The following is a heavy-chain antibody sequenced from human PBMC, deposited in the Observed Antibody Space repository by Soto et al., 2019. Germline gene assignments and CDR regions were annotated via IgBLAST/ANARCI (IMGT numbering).Heavy chain of an antibody. J-gene: IGHJ6*02. CDR1: GYSFTSYW. V-gene: IGHV5-51*01. CDR3: ARPTYYYDSSGPRYYGMDV. CDR2: IYPGDSDT. Sequence: PGESLKISCKGSGYSFTSYWIGWVRQMPGKGLEWMGIIYPGDSDTRYSPSFQGQVTISADKSISTAYLQWSGLKASDTAMHYCARPTYYYDSSGPRYYGMDVWGQGTTVTVSS. D-gene: IGHD3-22*01.